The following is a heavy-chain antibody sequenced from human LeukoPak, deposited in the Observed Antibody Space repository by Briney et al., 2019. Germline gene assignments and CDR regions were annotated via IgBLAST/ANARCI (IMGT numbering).Heavy chain of an antibody. J-gene: IGHJ4*02. Sequence: TGGSLRLSCAATGFTFSTYSMNWVRQAPGKGLEWVSSISSSSGSSYIDYADSVQGRFTISRDNAKNSLYLQMNSLRAEDTAVYYCAKEHVRYFDFATDQTIDYWGQGTLVTVSS. V-gene: IGHV3-21*01. D-gene: IGHD3-9*01. CDR1: GFTFSTYS. CDR2: ISSSSGSSYI. CDR3: AKEHVRYFDFATDQTIDY.